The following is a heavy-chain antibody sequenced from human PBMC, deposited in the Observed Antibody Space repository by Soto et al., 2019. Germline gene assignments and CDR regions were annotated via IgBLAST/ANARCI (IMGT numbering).Heavy chain of an antibody. CDR2: IIPIFGTA. V-gene: IGHV1-69*13. D-gene: IGHD1-7*01. CDR3: AREYNWNSQGGAFDI. Sequence: GASVKVSCKASGGTFSNYGISWVRQAPGQGLEWMGGIIPIFGTANYAQKFQGRVTITADESTSTAYMELSSLRSEDTAVYYCAREYNWNSQGGAFDIWGQGTMVT. J-gene: IGHJ3*02. CDR1: GGTFSNYG.